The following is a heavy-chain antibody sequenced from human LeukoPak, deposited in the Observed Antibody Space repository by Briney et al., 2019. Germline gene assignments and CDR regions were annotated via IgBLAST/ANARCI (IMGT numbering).Heavy chain of an antibody. V-gene: IGHV4-34*01. CDR3: ARAGDSGSYLDY. CDR2: INHSGRT. J-gene: IGHJ4*01. CDR1: GGSFSGYY. D-gene: IGHD1-26*01. Sequence: SETLSLTCAVYGGSFSGYYWSWIRQPPGKGLEWIGEINHSGRTNYNPSLKSRVTISVDTSKNQFSLKLSSVTAADTAVYYCARAGDSGSYLDYWGHGTLVTVFS.